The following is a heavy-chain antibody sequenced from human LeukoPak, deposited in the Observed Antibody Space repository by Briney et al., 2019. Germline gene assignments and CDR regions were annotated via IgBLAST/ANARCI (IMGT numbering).Heavy chain of an antibody. J-gene: IGHJ4*02. Sequence: GGSLRLSCAASGFTFNYYWMSWVRQAPGKGLEWVSVLYSGGSTYYADSVKGRFTISRDNSKNTLYLQMNSLRAEDTAVYYCAQSYYYGSGSYWGDFDYWGQGTLVTVSS. CDR2: LYSGGST. CDR1: GFTFNYYW. V-gene: IGHV3-53*01. CDR3: AQSYYYGSGSYWGDFDY. D-gene: IGHD3-10*01.